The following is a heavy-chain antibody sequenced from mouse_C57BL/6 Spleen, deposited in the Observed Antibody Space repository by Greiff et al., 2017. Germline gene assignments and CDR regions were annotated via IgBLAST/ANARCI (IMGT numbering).Heavy chain of an antibody. V-gene: IGHV1-19*01. Sequence: VQLQQSGPVLVKPGASVKMSCKASGYTFTDYYMNWVKQSHGKSLEWIGVINPYNGGTSYNQKFKGKATVTVDKSSSTAYMELNSLTSEDSAVYYCARRWLLRDYYAKDYWGQGTSVTASS. CDR2: INPYNGGT. CDR1: GYTFTDYY. J-gene: IGHJ4*01. D-gene: IGHD2-3*01. CDR3: ARRWLLRDYYAKDY.